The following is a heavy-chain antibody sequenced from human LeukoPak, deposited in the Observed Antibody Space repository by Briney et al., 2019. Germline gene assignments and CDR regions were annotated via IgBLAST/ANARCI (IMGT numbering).Heavy chain of an antibody. J-gene: IGHJ6*02. V-gene: IGHV1-2*02. CDR2: INPNSGGT. D-gene: IGHD5-18*01. Sequence: ASVTVSCKASGYTFTGYYMHWVRQAPGQGLEWMGWINPNSGGTNYAQKFQGRVTMTRDTSISTAYMELSRLRSDDTAVYYCARDRHYSYASYGMDVWGQGTTVTVSS. CDR3: ARDRHYSYASYGMDV. CDR1: GYTFTGYY.